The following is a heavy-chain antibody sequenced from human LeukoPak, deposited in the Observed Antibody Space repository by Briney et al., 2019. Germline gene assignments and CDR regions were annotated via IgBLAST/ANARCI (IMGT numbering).Heavy chain of an antibody. D-gene: IGHD6-13*01. Sequence: SETLSLTCTVSGGSISSGSYYWSWIRQPAGKGLEWIGRIYTSGSTNYNPSLKSRVTILVDTSKNQFSLKLSSVTAADTAVYYCASVAAAGTYFQHWGQDTLVTVSS. CDR3: ASVAAAGTYFQH. CDR2: IYTSGST. CDR1: GGSISSGSYY. J-gene: IGHJ1*01. V-gene: IGHV4-61*02.